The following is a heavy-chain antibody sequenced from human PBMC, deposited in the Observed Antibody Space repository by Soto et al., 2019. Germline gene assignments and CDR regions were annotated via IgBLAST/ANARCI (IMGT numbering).Heavy chain of an antibody. V-gene: IGHV3-30-3*01. J-gene: IGHJ4*02. CDR1: GFTFSSYA. Sequence: GGSLRLSCAASGFTFSSYAMHWVRQAPGKGLEWVAVISYDGSNKYYADSVKGRFTISRDNSKNTLYLQMNSLRAEDTAVYYCARDLTTGTVAGGYWGQGTLVTVSS. CDR2: ISYDGSNK. D-gene: IGHD6-19*01. CDR3: ARDLTTGTVAGGY.